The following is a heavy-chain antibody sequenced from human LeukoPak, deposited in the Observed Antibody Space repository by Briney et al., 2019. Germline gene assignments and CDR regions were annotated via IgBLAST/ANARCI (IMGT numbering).Heavy chain of an antibody. D-gene: IGHD2-2*01. V-gene: IGHV3-48*01. Sequence: GGSLRLSCAASGFTFSSYSMNWVRQAPGKGLEWVSYISSSSSTIYYADSVKGRFTISRDNAKNSLYLQMNSLRAEDTAVYYCARGARYCSSTSCQIDYWGQGTLVTVSS. CDR1: GFTFSSYS. CDR3: ARGARYCSSTSCQIDY. J-gene: IGHJ4*02. CDR2: ISSSSSTI.